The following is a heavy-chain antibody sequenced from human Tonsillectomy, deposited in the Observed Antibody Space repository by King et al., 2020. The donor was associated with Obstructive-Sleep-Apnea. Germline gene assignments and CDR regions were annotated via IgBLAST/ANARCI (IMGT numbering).Heavy chain of an antibody. CDR1: GFTFSSYS. D-gene: IGHD3-9*01. CDR3: ARGQVARHYDILTGTIPHRYFDY. Sequence: VQLVESGGGLVKPGGSLRLSCAASGFTFSSYSMNWVRQAPGKGLEWVSSISSSSSYIYYADSVKGRFTISRDNAKNSLYLQMNSLGAEDTAVYYCARGQVARHYDILTGTIPHRYFDYWGQGTLVTVSS. CDR2: ISSSSSYI. J-gene: IGHJ4*02. V-gene: IGHV3-21*01.